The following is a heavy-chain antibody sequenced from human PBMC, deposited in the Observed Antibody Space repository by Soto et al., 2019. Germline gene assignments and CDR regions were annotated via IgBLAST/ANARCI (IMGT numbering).Heavy chain of an antibody. J-gene: IGHJ4*02. CDR2: TTNKANSYTT. V-gene: IGHV3-72*01. CDR3: ASLAGAKEGLDY. D-gene: IGHD1-26*01. Sequence: EVQLVESGGGLVQPGGSLRLSCAASGFILTDHYMDWVRQAPGKGLEWVGRTTNKANSYTTEYAASVKGRFTISRDDSKNSLYLHMNRLKTEDAAVYYCASLAGAKEGLDYWGQGTLVIVSS. CDR1: GFILTDHY.